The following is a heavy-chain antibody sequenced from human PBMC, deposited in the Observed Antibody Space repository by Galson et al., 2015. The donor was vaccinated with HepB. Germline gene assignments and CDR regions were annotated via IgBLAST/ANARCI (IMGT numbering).Heavy chain of an antibody. J-gene: IGHJ4*02. CDR2: VSADGART. Sequence: SLRLSCAASKFILANYAMTWVRQAPGKGLEWVSVVSADGARTHYADSVRGRFTISRDNSKNTLYLQMSSLRLEDTAVYFCAKNYGDYMYDPLDHWCQGLLVNVFS. V-gene: IGHV3-23*01. CDR1: KFILANYA. CDR3: AKNYGDYMYDPLDH. D-gene: IGHD4-17*01.